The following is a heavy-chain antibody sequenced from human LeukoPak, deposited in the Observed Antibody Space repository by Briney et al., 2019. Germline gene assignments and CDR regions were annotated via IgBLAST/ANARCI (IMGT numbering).Heavy chain of an antibody. V-gene: IGHV4-61*01. Sequence: SETLSLTCAVSGGSVNSGSYYWSWIRQHPGKGLEWIGYIYNTGITNYNPSLKSRVTISVDTSKNQFSLNLNSVTAADTAVYYCATSQCGSDCYLAGDYWGQGTLVTVSS. CDR3: ATSQCGSDCYLAGDY. CDR1: GGSVNSGSYY. J-gene: IGHJ4*02. CDR2: IYNTGIT. D-gene: IGHD2-21*02.